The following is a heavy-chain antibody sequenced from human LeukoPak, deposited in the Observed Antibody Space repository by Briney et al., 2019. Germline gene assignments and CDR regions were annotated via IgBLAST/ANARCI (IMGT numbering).Heavy chain of an antibody. CDR3: ARHVGQQLFYYYYGLDV. CDR1: GGSITSSDYH. J-gene: IGHJ6*02. D-gene: IGHD6-13*01. Sequence: SETLSLTCTVSGGSITSSDYHWGWIRQPPGKGLEWIGSMYHSGSTYHNPSLKSRVTISVDTSKNQFSLKLNSVTAADTAVYYCARHVGQQLFYYYYGLDVWGQGTTVSV. CDR2: MYHSGST. V-gene: IGHV4-39*01.